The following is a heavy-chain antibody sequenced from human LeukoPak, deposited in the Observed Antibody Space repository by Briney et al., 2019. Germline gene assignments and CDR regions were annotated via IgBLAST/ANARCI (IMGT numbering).Heavy chain of an antibody. CDR2: IRYDGSNK. D-gene: IGHD6-19*01. J-gene: IGHJ4*02. Sequence: PGGSLRLSCAASGFIFSSYGMHWVRQAPGKGLEWVAFIRYDGSNKYYADSVKGRFTISRDNSKNTLYLQMNSLRAEDTAVYYCAASGWYTGVAIDYWGQGTLVTVSS. V-gene: IGHV3-30*02. CDR1: GFIFSSYG. CDR3: AASGWYTGVAIDY.